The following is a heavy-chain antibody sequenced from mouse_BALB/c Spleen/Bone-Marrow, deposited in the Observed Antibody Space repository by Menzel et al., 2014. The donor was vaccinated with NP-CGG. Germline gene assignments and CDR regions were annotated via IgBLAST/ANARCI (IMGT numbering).Heavy chain of an antibody. J-gene: IGHJ4*01. Sequence: QVQLQQSGAELARPGASVKLSCKASGYTFTSYWMQWVKQGPGQGLEWVGAIYPGDGDTRFTQKFKGKATLTADKSSSTAYMQLSSLASEDSAVYYCARAKRYGEMDYWGQGTSVTVSS. CDR3: ARAKRYGEMDY. CDR2: IYPGDGDT. D-gene: IGHD2-14*01. CDR1: GYTFTSYW. V-gene: IGHV1-87*01.